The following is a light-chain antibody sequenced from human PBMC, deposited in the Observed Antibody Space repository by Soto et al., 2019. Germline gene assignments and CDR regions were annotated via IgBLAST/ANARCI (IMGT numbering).Light chain of an antibody. Sequence: QSALTQTASVSGSPGQSITISCTGTSSDVGGYNYVSWYQQHPGKAPKLMIYDVSNRPSGVSNRFSGSKSGNTASLTISGLQAEDEADYYCNSYTSSSTPVVFGGGTKLTVL. V-gene: IGLV2-14*01. CDR3: NSYTSSSTPVV. CDR1: SSDVGGYNY. CDR2: DVS. J-gene: IGLJ2*01.